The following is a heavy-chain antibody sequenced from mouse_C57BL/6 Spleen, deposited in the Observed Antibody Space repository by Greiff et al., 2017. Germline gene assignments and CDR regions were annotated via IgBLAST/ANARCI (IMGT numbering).Heavy chain of an antibody. J-gene: IGHJ3*01. V-gene: IGHV1-15*01. CDR3: TRSRY. CDR2: IDPETGGT. CDR1: GYTFTDYE. Sequence: QVQLKESGAELVRPGASVTLSCKASGYTFTDYEMHWVKQTPVHGLEWIGAIDPETGGTAYNQKFKGKAILTADKSSSTAYMELRSLTSEDSAVYYCTRSRYWGQGTLVTVSA.